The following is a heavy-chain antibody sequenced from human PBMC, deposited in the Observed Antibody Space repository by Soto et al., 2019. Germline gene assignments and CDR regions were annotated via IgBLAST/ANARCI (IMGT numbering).Heavy chain of an antibody. CDR2: INPNSGGT. Sequence: ASVKVSCKASGYTFTGYYMHWVRQAPGQGLEWMGWINPNSGGTNYAQKFQGWVTMTRDTSISTAYMELSRLRSDDTAVYYCARVRGPVVAAAGSDAFDIWGQGTMVTVSS. D-gene: IGHD6-13*01. CDR1: GYTFTGYY. CDR3: ARVRGPVVAAAGSDAFDI. V-gene: IGHV1-2*04. J-gene: IGHJ3*02.